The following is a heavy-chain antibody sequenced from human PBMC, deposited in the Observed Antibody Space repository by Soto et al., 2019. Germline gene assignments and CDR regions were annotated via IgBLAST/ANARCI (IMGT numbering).Heavy chain of an antibody. D-gene: IGHD3-16*01. CDR2: LDQDGSER. Sequence: EVQLLESGGGLVQPGGSLRLSCAASGFTFSNYAMTWVRRPPGKGLEWVANLDQDGSERYYVDSVRGRFTISRDNAKNSLYLQMNSLRAEDTAVYYCVCGGNFFVYWGQGTLVTVSP. V-gene: IGHV3-7*01. CDR1: GFTFSNYA. CDR3: VCGGNFFVY. J-gene: IGHJ4*02.